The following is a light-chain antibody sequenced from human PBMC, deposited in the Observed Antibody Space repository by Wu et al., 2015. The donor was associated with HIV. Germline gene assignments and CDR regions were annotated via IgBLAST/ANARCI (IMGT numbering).Light chain of an antibody. CDR2: GAS. CDR1: QSVSSSY. J-gene: IGKJ2*02. CDR3: QQSYSTPGT. Sequence: EIVLTQSPGTLSVSPGERVTLSCRASQSVSSSYLAWYQQKRGQAPRLLIYGASNRATGIPDRFSGSGSGTDFTLTISRLEPEDFATYYCQQSYSTPGTFGQGTKAGDQT. V-gene: IGKV3-20*01.